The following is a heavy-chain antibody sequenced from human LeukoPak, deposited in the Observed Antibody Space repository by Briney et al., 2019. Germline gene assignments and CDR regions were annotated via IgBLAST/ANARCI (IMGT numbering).Heavy chain of an antibody. V-gene: IGHV4-30-4*01. J-gene: IGHJ4*02. D-gene: IGHD3-9*01. Sequence: SETLCLTCTVSGVSISSGDYYWSWIRQPPGKGLEWIGYIYYSGSTYYNPSLKSRVTISVDTSKNQFSLKLSSVTAADTAVYYCASYDILTVYSYYFDYWGQGTLVTVSS. CDR1: GVSISSGDYY. CDR3: ASYDILTVYSYYFDY. CDR2: IYYSGST.